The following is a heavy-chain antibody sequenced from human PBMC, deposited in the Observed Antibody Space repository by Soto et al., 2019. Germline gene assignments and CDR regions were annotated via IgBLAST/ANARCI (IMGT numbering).Heavy chain of an antibody. Sequence: SLRLSCAASGFTFSSYDMHWVRQATGKGLEWVSAIGTAGDTYYPGSVKGRFTISRENAKNSLYLQMNSLRAEDTAVYYCARDDGSSGWYSYWGQGTLVTVSS. V-gene: IGHV3-13*01. CDR3: ARDDGSSGWYSY. CDR2: IGTAGDT. D-gene: IGHD6-19*01. J-gene: IGHJ4*02. CDR1: GFTFSSYD.